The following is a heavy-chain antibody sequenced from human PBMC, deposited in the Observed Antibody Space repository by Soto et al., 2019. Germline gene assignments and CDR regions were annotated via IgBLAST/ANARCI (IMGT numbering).Heavy chain of an antibody. CDR3: AKDRGSGSYAANYYYYGMDV. CDR1: GLTFSSYA. Sequence: GGSLRLSCAASGLTFSSYAMSWVRQAPGKGLEWVSGINWNSGSIGYADSVKGRFTISRDNAKTSLYLQMNSLRVEDTALYYCAKDRGSGSYAANYYYYGMDVWGQGTTVTVSS. D-gene: IGHD3-10*01. J-gene: IGHJ6*02. V-gene: IGHV3-9*01. CDR2: INWNSGSI.